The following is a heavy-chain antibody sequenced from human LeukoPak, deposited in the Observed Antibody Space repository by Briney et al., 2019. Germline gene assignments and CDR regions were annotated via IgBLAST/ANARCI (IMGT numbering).Heavy chain of an antibody. CDR1: GGSISSTNW. J-gene: IGHJ3*02. V-gene: IGHV4-4*02. D-gene: IGHD6-19*01. CDR2: IYHSGST. Sequence: SETLSLTCAVSGGSISSTNWWSWVRQSPGKGLEWIGEIYHSGSTNYKPSLRSRVTISVDKSENQISLNLSSVTAADTAVYYCVANGWYALDIWGQGTMVTVSS. CDR3: VANGWYALDI.